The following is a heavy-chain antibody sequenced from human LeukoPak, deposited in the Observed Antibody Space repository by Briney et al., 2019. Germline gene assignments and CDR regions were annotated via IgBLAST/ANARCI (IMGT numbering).Heavy chain of an antibody. CDR1: GFTFSNAR. J-gene: IGHJ4*02. CDR3: TGVRTYYDFWSGYYYFDY. Sequence: GGSLRLSCAASGFTFSNARMSWVRQAPGKGLEWVGRIKSKTDGGTTDYAAPVKGRFTISRDDSKNTLYLQMNSLKTEDTAVYYCTGVRTYYDFWSGYYYFDYWGQGTLVTVSS. CDR2: IKSKTDGGTT. V-gene: IGHV3-15*01. D-gene: IGHD3-3*01.